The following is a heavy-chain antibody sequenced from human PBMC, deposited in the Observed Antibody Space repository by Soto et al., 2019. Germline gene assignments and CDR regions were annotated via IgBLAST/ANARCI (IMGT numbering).Heavy chain of an antibody. CDR1: GFTFTNYG. V-gene: IGHV3-21*01. Sequence: EVQLLVSGGGLVRPGESLRLSCAVSGFTFTNYGINWVRQAPGKGLEWVSSVSKSDYTYYSDSVKGRFTISRDNAKNSVSLQMNNLRAEDTAVYYCTREDSIIIPAVADFWGQGTLVTVSS. CDR3: TREDSIIIPAVADF. D-gene: IGHD6-19*01. J-gene: IGHJ4*02. CDR2: VSKSDYT.